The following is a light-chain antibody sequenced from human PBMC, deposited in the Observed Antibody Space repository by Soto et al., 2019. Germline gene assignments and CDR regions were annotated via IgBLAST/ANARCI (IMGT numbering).Light chain of an antibody. V-gene: IGKV1-5*03. Sequence: DIQMTQSPSSLCASXVDRVTITXXASQSISSWLAWYQQKPGKAPKLLIYKASSLESGVPSRFSGSGSGTEFTLTISSLQPDDFATYYCQQYNSYSSTFGQGTKVDIK. J-gene: IGKJ1*01. CDR3: QQYNSYSST. CDR2: KAS. CDR1: QSISSW.